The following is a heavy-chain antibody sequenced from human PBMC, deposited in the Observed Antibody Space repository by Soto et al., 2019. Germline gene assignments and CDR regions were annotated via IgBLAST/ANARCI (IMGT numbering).Heavy chain of an antibody. D-gene: IGHD3-3*01. CDR3: ARARNYDFWSGFKYGMDV. CDR2: INAGNGNT. V-gene: IGHV1-3*01. J-gene: IGHJ6*02. CDR1: GYTFTSYA. Sequence: ASVKVSCKASGYTFTSYAMHWVRQAPAQRRQWMGWINAGNGNTKYSQKFQGRVTITRDTSASTAYMELSSLRSEDTAVYYCARARNYDFWSGFKYGMDVWGQGTTVTVSS.